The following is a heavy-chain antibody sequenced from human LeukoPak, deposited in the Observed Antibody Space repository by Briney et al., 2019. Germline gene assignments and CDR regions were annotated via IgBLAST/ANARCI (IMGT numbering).Heavy chain of an antibody. V-gene: IGHV3-21*01. Sequence: PGGSLRLSCAASGFTFSSYSMNWVRQAPGKGLEWVSSISSSSSYIYYADSVKGRFTISRDNAKNSLYLQMNSLRAEDTAVYYCARDREYYYDSLPPYCFDYWGQGTLVTVSS. D-gene: IGHD3-22*01. J-gene: IGHJ4*02. CDR2: ISSSSSYI. CDR3: ARDREYYYDSLPPYCFDY. CDR1: GFTFSSYS.